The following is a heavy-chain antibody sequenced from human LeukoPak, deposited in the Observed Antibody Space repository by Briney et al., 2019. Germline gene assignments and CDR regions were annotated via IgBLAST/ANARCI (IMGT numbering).Heavy chain of an antibody. CDR2: IYPHDSDT. CDR1: GYSFTNYW. D-gene: IGHD2-15*01. V-gene: IGHV5-51*01. CDR3: ARGRVGYCSGASCYSGLEY. J-gene: IGHJ4*02. Sequence: GESLKISCQGSGYSFTNYWIAWVRQMPGKGLEWMGIIYPHDSDTKYSPSLQGQVTMSADKSISTAYVQWSSLKASDTAMYYCARGRVGYCSGASCYSGLEYWGQGSLVTVSS.